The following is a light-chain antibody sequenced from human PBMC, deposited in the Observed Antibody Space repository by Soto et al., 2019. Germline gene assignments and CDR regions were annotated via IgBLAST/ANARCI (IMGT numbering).Light chain of an antibody. J-gene: IGLJ1*01. V-gene: IGLV2-14*01. Sequence: QSALTQPASVSGSPGQSITISCAGTRSDIGASNSVSWYQHLPGRSPTLIIYEATNRPSGVSERFSGSKAGDTASLTISGIQADDESEYFCISYKTDDTFVFGGGTKLTVL. CDR2: EAT. CDR1: RSDIGASNS. CDR3: ISYKTDDTFV.